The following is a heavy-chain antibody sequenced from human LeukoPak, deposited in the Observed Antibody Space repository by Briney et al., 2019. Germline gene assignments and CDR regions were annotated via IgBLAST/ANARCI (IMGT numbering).Heavy chain of an antibody. CDR1: GGSFSGYY. CDR2: INHSGST. Sequence: SETLSLTCAVYGGSFSGYYWSWIRQPPGKGLEWIGEINHSGSTNYNPSLKRRVTISVDTSKNQFSLKLSSVTAADTAVYYCARPKAAAGRQKYGMDVWGQGTTVTVSS. V-gene: IGHV4-34*01. D-gene: IGHD6-13*01. J-gene: IGHJ6*02. CDR3: ARPKAAAGRQKYGMDV.